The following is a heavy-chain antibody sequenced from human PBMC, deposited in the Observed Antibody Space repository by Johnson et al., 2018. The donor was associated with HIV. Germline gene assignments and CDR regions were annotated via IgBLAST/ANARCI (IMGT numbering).Heavy chain of an antibody. CDR3: AKRAATGDDAFDI. J-gene: IGHJ3*02. V-gene: IGHV3-20*04. D-gene: IGHD3-16*01. Sequence: VQLVESGGGVVRPGDSLRLSCAASGFMFDDYGMGWVRQVPGKGLEWVSGINWNGGSTGYADSVKGRFTISRDDSKNTVHLQISSLRPEDTAVYYCAKRAATGDDAFDIWGQGTMVTVSS. CDR2: INWNGGST. CDR1: GFMFDDYG.